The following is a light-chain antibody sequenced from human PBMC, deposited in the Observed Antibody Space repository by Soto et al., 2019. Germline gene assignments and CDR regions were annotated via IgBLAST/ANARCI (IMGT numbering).Light chain of an antibody. CDR1: QSVSSY. CDR2: DAS. V-gene: IGKV3-11*01. J-gene: IGKJ5*01. CDR3: QQRSNSIT. Sequence: EIVLTQSPATLSXXPGERXXXXXXASQSVSSYLAWYQQKPGQAPRLLIYDASNRATGIPARFSGSGSGTDFTLTISSLEPEDFAVYYCQQRSNSITFGQGTRL.